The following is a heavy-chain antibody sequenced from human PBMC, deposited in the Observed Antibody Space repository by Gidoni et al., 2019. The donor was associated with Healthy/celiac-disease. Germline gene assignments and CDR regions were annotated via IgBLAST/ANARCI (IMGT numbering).Heavy chain of an antibody. V-gene: IGHV4-34*01. Sequence: QVQLQQWGAGLLKPSETLSLTCAVYGGSFSGYYWSWIRQPPGKGLEWIGEINHSGSTNYNPSLKSRVTISVDTSKNQFSLKLSSVTAADTAVYYCARGLGIAAGSWGQGTLVTVSS. J-gene: IGHJ4*02. CDR1: GGSFSGYY. CDR3: ARGLGIAAGS. D-gene: IGHD6-13*01. CDR2: INHSGST.